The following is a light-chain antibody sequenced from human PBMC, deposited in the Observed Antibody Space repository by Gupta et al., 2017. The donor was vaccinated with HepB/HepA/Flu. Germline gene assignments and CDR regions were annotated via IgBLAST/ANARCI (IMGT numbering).Light chain of an antibody. J-gene: IGKJ1*01. CDR2: GAS. V-gene: IGKV3-20*01. Sequence: EIVLTQSPGTLSLSPGERATLSCRASQSVSSYLAWYQQKPGQAPRLLIYGASSRATGIPDRFSGSGSGTDFILTISRLEPEDFAVYYCQQYGSTPQTFGQGTKVEIK. CDR1: QSVSSY. CDR3: QQYGSTPQT.